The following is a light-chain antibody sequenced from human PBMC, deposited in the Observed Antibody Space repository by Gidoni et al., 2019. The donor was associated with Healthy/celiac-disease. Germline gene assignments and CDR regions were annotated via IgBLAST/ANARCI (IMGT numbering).Light chain of an antibody. CDR3: QQYDNLPFLFT. V-gene: IGKV1-33*01. CDR1: QDISNY. Sequence: DIQMTQSPSSLSASVGDRVTITCQASQDISNYLNWYQQKPGKAPKLLIYDASNWETGVPSRFSGSGSGTDFTFTISSLQPEDIATYYCQQYDNLPFLFTFGPGTKVDIK. J-gene: IGKJ3*01. CDR2: DAS.